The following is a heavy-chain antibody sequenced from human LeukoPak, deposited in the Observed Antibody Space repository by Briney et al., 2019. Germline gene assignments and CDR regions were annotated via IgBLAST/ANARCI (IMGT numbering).Heavy chain of an antibody. CDR2: ISSSGSSI. CDR3: ARDPGSGYEEHFDY. D-gene: IGHD5-12*01. CDR1: GFTFSDYY. J-gene: IGHJ4*02. Sequence: GGSLRLSCAASGFTFSDYYMSWIRQAPGKGLEWVSYISSSGSSIYYADSVKGRFTISRDNAKNSLHLQMNSLRAEDTAVYYCARDPGSGYEEHFDYWGQGTLVTASS. V-gene: IGHV3-11*01.